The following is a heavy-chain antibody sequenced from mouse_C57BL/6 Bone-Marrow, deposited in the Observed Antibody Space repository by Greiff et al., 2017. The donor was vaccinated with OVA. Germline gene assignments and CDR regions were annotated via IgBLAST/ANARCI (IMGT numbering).Heavy chain of an antibody. CDR1: GFTFSSYG. CDR2: ISSGGSYT. V-gene: IGHV5-6*01. D-gene: IGHD1-1*01. J-gene: IGHJ2*01. Sequence: EVMLVESGGDLVKPGGSLKLSCAASGFTFSSYGMSWVRQTPDKRLEWVATISSGGSYTSYPDSVKGRFTISRDNAKNTLYLQMSSLKSEDTAMYYCARIITTVVADYWGQGTTLTVSS. CDR3: ARIITTVVADY.